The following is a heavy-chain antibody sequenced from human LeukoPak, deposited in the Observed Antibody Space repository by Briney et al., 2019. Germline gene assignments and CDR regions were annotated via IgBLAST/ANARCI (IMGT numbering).Heavy chain of an antibody. Sequence: SETLSLTCTVSGGSISSSSYYWGWIRQPPGKGLQWIGSVYYSGNAYHNPSLKSRVSISVDTSKNQFSLKLSSVTAADTAVYYFARSWYYGSGRYYPDWFDPWGQGTLVAVSS. CDR1: GGSISSSSYY. V-gene: IGHV4-39*01. D-gene: IGHD3-10*01. CDR2: VYYSGNA. J-gene: IGHJ5*02. CDR3: ARSWYYGSGRYYPDWFDP.